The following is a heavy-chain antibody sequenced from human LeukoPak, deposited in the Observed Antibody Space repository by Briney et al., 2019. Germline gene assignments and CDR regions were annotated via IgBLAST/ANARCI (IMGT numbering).Heavy chain of an antibody. V-gene: IGHV3-7*01. CDR3: TSPNVLDTAMVTAGY. J-gene: IGHJ4*02. Sequence: PGGSLRLSCAASGFTFSRYWMSWVRQAPGKGLEWVANIKQDGSEKDYVDSVKGRFTISRDNAKNSLYLQMNSLRAEDTAVYYCTSPNVLDTAMVTAGYWGQGTLVTVSS. CDR1: GFTFSRYW. CDR2: IKQDGSEK. D-gene: IGHD5-18*01.